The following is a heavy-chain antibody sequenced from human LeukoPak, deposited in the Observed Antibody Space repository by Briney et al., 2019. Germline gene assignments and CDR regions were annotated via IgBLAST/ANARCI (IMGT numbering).Heavy chain of an antibody. CDR3: AGSSGWWAHDY. CDR2: VSGSGTDT. V-gene: IGHV3-23*01. J-gene: IGHJ4*02. CDR1: GFTFTNYG. D-gene: IGHD6-19*01. Sequence: GGSLRLSCAASGFTFTNYGMTWVRQAPGKGLEWVSSVSGSGTDTYYADSVRGRFTISRENSKRTLYVQMVSLRAEDTAIYYCAGSSGWWAHDYWGQGTLVTVSS.